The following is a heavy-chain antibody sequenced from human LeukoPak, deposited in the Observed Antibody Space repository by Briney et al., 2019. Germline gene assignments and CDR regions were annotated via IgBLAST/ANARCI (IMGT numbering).Heavy chain of an antibody. Sequence: GGSLRFSCAASGFTFSSYAMHWVRQAPGKGLEWVAVISYDGSNKYYADSVKGRFTISRDNSKNTLYLQMNSLRAEDTAVYYCARDHLGDWGQGTLVTVSS. V-gene: IGHV3-30*04. CDR2: ISYDGSNK. CDR3: ARDHLGD. J-gene: IGHJ4*02. CDR1: GFTFSSYA. D-gene: IGHD1-26*01.